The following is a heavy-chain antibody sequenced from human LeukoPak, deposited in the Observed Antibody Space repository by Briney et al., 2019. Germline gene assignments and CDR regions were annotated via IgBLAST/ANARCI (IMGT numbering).Heavy chain of an antibody. CDR2: ISYDGSNK. CDR3: ASPPIGIAVAGPDY. Sequence: PGRSLRLSCAASGFTFSSYAMHWVRQAPGKGLEWVAVISYDGSNKYYADSVKGRFTISRDNSKNTLYLQMNSLRAEDTAVYYCASPPIGIAVAGPDYWGQGTLVTVSS. J-gene: IGHJ4*02. V-gene: IGHV3-30-3*01. D-gene: IGHD6-19*01. CDR1: GFTFSSYA.